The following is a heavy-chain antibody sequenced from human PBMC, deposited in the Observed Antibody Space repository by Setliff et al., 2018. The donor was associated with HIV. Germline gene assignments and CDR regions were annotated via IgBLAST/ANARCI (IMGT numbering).Heavy chain of an antibody. CDR1: GFSINNYD. D-gene: IGHD5-12*01. V-gene: IGHV3-7*01. CDR3: ARDWRSGYDLNFDY. CDR2: IQQDGDEI. J-gene: IGHJ4*02. Sequence: PGGSLRLSCVASGFSINNYDMNWVRQAPGQGLEWVANIQQDGDEIYYLDSVKGRFTISRDNAKNSLYLQMVSLRVEDTAVYYCARDWRSGYDLNFDYWGQGTLVTVSS.